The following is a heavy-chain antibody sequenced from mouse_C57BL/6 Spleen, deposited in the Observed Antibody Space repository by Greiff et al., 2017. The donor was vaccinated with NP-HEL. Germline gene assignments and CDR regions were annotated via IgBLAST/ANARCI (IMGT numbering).Heavy chain of an antibody. CDR1: GYTFTSYW. D-gene: IGHD2-10*01. J-gene: IGHJ1*03. Sequence: VQLQQSGAELVMPGASVKLSCKASGYTFTSYWMHWVKQRPGQGLEWIGEIDPSDSYTNYNQKFKGKSTLTVDKSSSTAYMQLSSLTSEDSAVYYCARSYQKGWYFDVWGTGTTVTVSS. V-gene: IGHV1-69*01. CDR3: ARSYQKGWYFDV. CDR2: IDPSDSYT.